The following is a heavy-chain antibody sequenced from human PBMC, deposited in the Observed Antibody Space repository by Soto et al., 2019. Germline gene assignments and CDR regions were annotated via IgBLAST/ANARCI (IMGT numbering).Heavy chain of an antibody. D-gene: IGHD3-22*01. CDR2: VTSSPSSM. J-gene: IGHJ4*02. CDR3: AREADFASSGYVIDY. CDR1: GFTFSGYS. V-gene: IGHV3-21*01. Sequence: PGGSLRLSCAASGFTFSGYSMNWVRQAPGKGLEWVSSVTSSPSSMFYADSVKGRFTISRDDAKDSLFLQMNSLRADDTAVYYCAREADFASSGYVIDYWGLGTLVTVSS.